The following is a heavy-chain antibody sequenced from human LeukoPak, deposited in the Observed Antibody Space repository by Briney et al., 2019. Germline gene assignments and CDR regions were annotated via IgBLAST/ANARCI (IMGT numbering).Heavy chain of an antibody. J-gene: IGHJ5*02. CDR3: ARGGRSWYDWFDP. Sequence: PSETLSLTCTVSGGSISSGGYYWSWIRQHPGKGLEWIGYIYYSGSTYYNPSLKSRVTISVDTSKNQFSLKLSSVTAADTAVYYCARGGRSWYDWFDPWGQGTLVTVSS. CDR2: IYYSGST. D-gene: IGHD6-13*01. CDR1: GGSISSGGYY. V-gene: IGHV4-31*03.